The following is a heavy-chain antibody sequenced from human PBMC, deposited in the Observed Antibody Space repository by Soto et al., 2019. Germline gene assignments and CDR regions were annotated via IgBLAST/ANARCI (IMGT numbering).Heavy chain of an antibody. Sequence: QVQLVQSGAEVKKPGASVKVSCKASGYTFTSYDINWVRQATGQGLEWMGWMNPNSGNTGYAQKFRGRVTMTRNTSRSTAYMELSSLRSEDTAVYYCAIERTATTSMDVWGQGTTVTVSS. J-gene: IGHJ6*02. V-gene: IGHV1-8*01. CDR1: GYTFTSYD. CDR2: MNPNSGNT. CDR3: AIERTATTSMDV. D-gene: IGHD1-1*01.